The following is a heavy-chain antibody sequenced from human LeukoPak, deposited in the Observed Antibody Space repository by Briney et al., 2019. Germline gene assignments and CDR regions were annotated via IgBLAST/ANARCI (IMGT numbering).Heavy chain of an antibody. Sequence: GGSLRLACATAGLTFSSYWMHWVRQVRGKGLVWVSRIATDGRITHYADSVDGRFTISRDNAKNTLYLQMNSLRAEDTAIYYCASSQGVDWYFDLWGRGTLVTVSS. J-gene: IGHJ2*01. CDR1: GLTFSSYW. CDR3: ASSQGVDWYFDL. V-gene: IGHV3-74*01. CDR2: IATDGRIT.